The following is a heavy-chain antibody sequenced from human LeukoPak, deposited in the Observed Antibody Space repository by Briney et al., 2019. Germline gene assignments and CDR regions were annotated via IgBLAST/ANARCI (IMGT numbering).Heavy chain of an antibody. D-gene: IGHD3-10*01. CDR1: GVSISSHY. J-gene: IGHJ4*02. Sequence: PSGTLSLTCAVSGVSISSHYWSWIRQPPGKGLEWIGYIEYIGSANYNPSLKSLLTISRETSQNQFSLRLTSATAADTAVYYCARTYYFASGSYYDEWGFVFWGQGALVTVSS. V-gene: IGHV4-59*11. CDR3: ARTYYFASGSYYDEWGFVF. CDR2: IEYIGSA.